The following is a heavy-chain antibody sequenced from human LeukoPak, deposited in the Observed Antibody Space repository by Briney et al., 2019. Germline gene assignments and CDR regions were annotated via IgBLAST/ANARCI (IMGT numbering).Heavy chain of an antibody. J-gene: IGHJ5*02. Sequence: IFGTANYAQKFRGRVTITADESTSTAYMELSSLRSEDTAVYYCARDIVVVPAAKEENWFDPWGQGTLVTVSS. V-gene: IGHV1-69*01. CDR2: IFGTA. CDR3: ARDIVVVPAAKEENWFDP. D-gene: IGHD2-2*01.